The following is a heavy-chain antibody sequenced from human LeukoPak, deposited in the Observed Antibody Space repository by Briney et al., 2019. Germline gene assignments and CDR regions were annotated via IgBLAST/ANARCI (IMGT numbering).Heavy chain of an antibody. CDR2: IYSGGST. CDR3: ATQYYDFWSGYYLYYYYGMDV. D-gene: IGHD3-3*01. J-gene: IGHJ6*02. CDR1: GFTVSSNY. Sequence: GGSLRLSCAASGFTVSSNYMSWVRQAPGKGLEWVSVIYSGGSTYYADSVKGRFTISRDNSKNTLYLQMNSLRAEDTAVYYCATQYYDFWSGYYLYYYYGMDVWGQGTTVTVSS. V-gene: IGHV3-66*01.